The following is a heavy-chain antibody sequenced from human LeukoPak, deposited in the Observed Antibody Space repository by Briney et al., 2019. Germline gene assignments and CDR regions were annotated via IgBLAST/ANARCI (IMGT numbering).Heavy chain of an antibody. V-gene: IGHV3-74*01. CDR3: VRDLGGPRDY. Sequence: GGSLRLSCAASGFTFSIYWMHWVRQPPGKWLVWVSRINPDGSHTNYADSVKGRFTISRDNAKNTLYLQMNSLRAEDTAVYYCVRDLGGPRDYWGRGTLVTVSS. J-gene: IGHJ4*02. CDR1: GFTFSIYW. CDR2: INPDGSHT. D-gene: IGHD1-26*01.